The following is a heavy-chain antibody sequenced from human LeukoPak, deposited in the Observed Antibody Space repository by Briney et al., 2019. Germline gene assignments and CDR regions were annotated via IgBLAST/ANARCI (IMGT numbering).Heavy chain of an antibody. V-gene: IGHV3-7*01. CDR3: ARDATRGGDFDS. D-gene: IGHD2-15*01. CDR2: IKEDGSKT. Sequence: GGSLRLSCVGSGVSFREYWMGWLRQAPGKGLEWVGNIKEDGSKTYYVDSVKGRFTISRDNAKNSLYLQMNSLRADDTAVHYCARDATRGGDFDSWGQGTLVTVSS. CDR1: GVSFREYW. J-gene: IGHJ4*02.